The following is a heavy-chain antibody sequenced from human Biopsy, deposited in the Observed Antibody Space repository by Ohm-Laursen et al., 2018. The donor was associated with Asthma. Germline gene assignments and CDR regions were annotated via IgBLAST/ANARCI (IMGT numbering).Heavy chain of an antibody. CDR2: IYYSGTT. V-gene: IGHV4-39*01. Sequence: SDTLSLTCSLSSGSGGYMRSGNYYWGRIRQPPGKGLEWIGRIYYSGTTYYNPSLESRVTVSADTSKNQFSLKLTSVTAADTAVYYCVRGSSSWHHGPFHYYYGLDVWGQGTTATVSS. CDR3: VRGSSSWHHGPFHYYYGLDV. D-gene: IGHD6-13*01. J-gene: IGHJ6*02. CDR1: SGSGGYMRSGNYY.